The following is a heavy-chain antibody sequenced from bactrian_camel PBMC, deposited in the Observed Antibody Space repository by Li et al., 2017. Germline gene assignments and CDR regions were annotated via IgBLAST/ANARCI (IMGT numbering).Heavy chain of an antibody. D-gene: IGHD4*01. CDR1: EDTWSLHC. J-gene: IGHJ4*01. V-gene: IGHV3S54*01. CDR2: IYTHNGRT. Sequence: HVQLVESGGGSVQAGGSLRLSCSPPEDTWSLHCMGWFRQAQGKEREGVAAIYTHNGRTFYHDSAEGRFAISLDNAKNTVYLQMNSLKSEDTALYYCTARGDLYGYWGQGTQVTVS. CDR3: TARGDLYGY.